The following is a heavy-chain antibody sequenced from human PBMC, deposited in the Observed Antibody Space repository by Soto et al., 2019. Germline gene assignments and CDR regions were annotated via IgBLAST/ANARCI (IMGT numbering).Heavy chain of an antibody. CDR1: GFTFSSYA. Sequence: GGSLRLSCAASGFTFSSYAMSWVRQAPGKGLEWVSAISGSGGSTYYADSVKGRFTISRVNSKNTLYLQMNSLRAEDTAVYYCARDTKDYDSSGYYLAPGVDYWGQGTLVTVSS. CDR2: ISGSGGST. V-gene: IGHV3-23*01. D-gene: IGHD3-22*01. CDR3: ARDTKDYDSSGYYLAPGVDY. J-gene: IGHJ4*02.